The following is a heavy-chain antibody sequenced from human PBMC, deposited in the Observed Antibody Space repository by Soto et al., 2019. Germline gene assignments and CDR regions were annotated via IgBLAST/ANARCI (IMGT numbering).Heavy chain of an antibody. D-gene: IGHD3-22*01. CDR2: IKQDGSEK. V-gene: IGHV3-7*01. Sequence: GGSLRLSCAASGFTFSSYWMSWVHQAPGKGLEWVANIKQDGSEKYYVDSVKGRFTISRDNAKNSLYLQMNSLRAEDTAVYYCARVTPPTHYYDSSGYYYWGQGTLVTVSS. CDR3: ARVTPPTHYYDSSGYYY. J-gene: IGHJ4*02. CDR1: GFTFSSYW.